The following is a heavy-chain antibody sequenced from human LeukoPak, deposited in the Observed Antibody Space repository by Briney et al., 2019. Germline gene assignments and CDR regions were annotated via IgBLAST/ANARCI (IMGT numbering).Heavy chain of an antibody. CDR1: GGSISSYY. CDR3: ARQYAGDTWFDP. CDR2: IYHSGST. V-gene: IGHV4-59*05. D-gene: IGHD4-11*01. Sequence: PSETLSLTCTVSGGSISSYYWSWIRQPPGEGLEWIGSIYHSGSTYYNPSLKSRVTISVDTSKNQFSLRLSSVTAADTAVYYCARQYAGDTWFDPWGQGTLVTASS. J-gene: IGHJ5*02.